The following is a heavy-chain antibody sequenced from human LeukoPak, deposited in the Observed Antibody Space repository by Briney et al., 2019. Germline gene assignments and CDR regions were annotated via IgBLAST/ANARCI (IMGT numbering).Heavy chain of an antibody. CDR2: ISSSSYM. V-gene: IGHV3-21*01. D-gene: IGHD2-8*01. Sequence: PGGSLRLSCAASGFTFSSYSMNWVRQAPGKGLEWVSSISSSSYMYYADSVKGRFTISRDNAKNSLYLQMNSLRAEDTAVYYCARVGCTNGVCYIHGVYYYYGMDVWGQGTTVTVSS. CDR3: ARVGCTNGVCYIHGVYYYYGMDV. J-gene: IGHJ6*02. CDR1: GFTFSSYS.